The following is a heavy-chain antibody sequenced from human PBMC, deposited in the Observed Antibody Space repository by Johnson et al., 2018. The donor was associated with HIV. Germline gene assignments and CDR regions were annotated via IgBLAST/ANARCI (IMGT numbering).Heavy chain of an antibody. V-gene: IGHV3-30*18. CDR3: AKDRIRSTAPDTFDV. J-gene: IGHJ3*01. CDR2: ISNDGRNK. CDR1: GFTFDDYG. Sequence: QVQLVESGGGVVRPGGSLRLSCAASGFTFDDYGMSWVRQAPGKGLEWVAVISNDGRNKDYADSVKGRFTISRDNSKNTPYLQMDSLRAVDTAVFYCAKDRIRSTAPDTFDVWGQGTMVTVSS. D-gene: IGHD5-18*01.